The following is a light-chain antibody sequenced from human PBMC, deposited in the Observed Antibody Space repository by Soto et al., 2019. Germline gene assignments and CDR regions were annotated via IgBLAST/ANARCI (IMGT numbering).Light chain of an antibody. J-gene: IGKJ1*01. V-gene: IGKV1-5*01. CDR2: DAS. CDR1: QSISSW. Sequence: DIQMTQSPSTLSASVGDRVTITCRASQSISSWLAWYQQKPGKAPKLLIYDASSFESGVPSRFSGSGSGTEFTRTIGSLQPDDFATYYYQQYNSYPWTFGQGTKVEIK. CDR3: QQYNSYPWT.